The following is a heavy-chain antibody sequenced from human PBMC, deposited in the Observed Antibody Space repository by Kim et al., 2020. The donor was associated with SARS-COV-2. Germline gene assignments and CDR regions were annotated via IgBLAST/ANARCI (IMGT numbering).Heavy chain of an antibody. Sequence: YYPGSVKGRFTISRENAKNSLYLQMNSLRAGDTAVYYCARAATNGGVIDYWGQGTLVTVSS. V-gene: IGHV3-13*01. J-gene: IGHJ4*02. D-gene: IGHD4-17*01. CDR3: ARAATNGGVIDY.